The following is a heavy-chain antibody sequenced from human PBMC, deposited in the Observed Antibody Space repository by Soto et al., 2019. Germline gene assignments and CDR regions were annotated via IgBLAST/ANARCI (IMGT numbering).Heavy chain of an antibody. Sequence: ASVKVSCKASGYTFTGYYMHWVRQAPGQGLEWMGWINPNSGGTNYAQKFQGWVTMTRDTSISTAYMELSRLRSDDTAVYYFVLGYYSSEGYYYYYGMDVWGQGTTVTVSS. CDR1: GYTFTGYY. CDR3: VLGYYSSEGYYYYYGMDV. CDR2: INPNSGGT. V-gene: IGHV1-2*04. D-gene: IGHD2-15*01. J-gene: IGHJ6*02.